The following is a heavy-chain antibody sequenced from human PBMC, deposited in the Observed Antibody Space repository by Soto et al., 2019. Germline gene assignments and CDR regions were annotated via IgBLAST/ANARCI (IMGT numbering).Heavy chain of an antibody. CDR1: GYTFTRYT. CDR3: ARGIATGQLDP. V-gene: IGHV1-3*01. CDR2: INPDNGNT. Sequence: QVQLVQSGAEVKKPGASVKISCKASGYTFTRYTMNWVRRAPGQRLEWMGWINPDNGNTKSSQKFQDRVIITRDTSASTPYMDLSSLRSEDTAVYYCARGIATGQLDPWGQGTLVTVSS. D-gene: IGHD2-15*01. J-gene: IGHJ5*02.